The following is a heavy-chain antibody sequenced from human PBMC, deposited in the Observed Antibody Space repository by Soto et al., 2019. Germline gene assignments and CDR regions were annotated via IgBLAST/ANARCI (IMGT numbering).Heavy chain of an antibody. CDR3: ARDQSDWIYYFDY. CDR1: GFTFSSYA. J-gene: IGHJ4*02. Sequence: GGSLRLSCAASGFTFSSYAMHWVRQAPGKGLEYVSAISSNGGSTYYANSVKGRFTISRDNSKNTLYLQMGSLRAEDMAVYYCARDQSDWIYYFDYWGQGTLVTVSS. D-gene: IGHD2-2*03. CDR2: ISSNGGST. V-gene: IGHV3-64*01.